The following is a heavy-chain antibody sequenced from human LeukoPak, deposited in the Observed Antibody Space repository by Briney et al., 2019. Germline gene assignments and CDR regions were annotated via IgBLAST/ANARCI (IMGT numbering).Heavy chain of an antibody. CDR3: ARLRDGYISPRDFDY. V-gene: IGHV5-51*01. CDR2: IYPGDSDT. CDR1: GYSFTSYW. J-gene: IGHJ4*02. D-gene: IGHD5-24*01. Sequence: GESLKISCKGSGYSFTSYWIGWVRQMPGKGLEWMGIIYPGDSDTRYSPSFQGQVTISADKSISTAYLQWSSLKASDTAMYYCARLRDGYISPRDFDYWGQGTLVTVSS.